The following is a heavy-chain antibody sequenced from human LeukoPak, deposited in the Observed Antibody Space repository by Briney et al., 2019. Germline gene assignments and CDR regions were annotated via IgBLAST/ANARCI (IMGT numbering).Heavy chain of an antibody. CDR1: GFTFSSYG. Sequence: GGSLRLSCAASGFTFSSYGMSWVCQAPGKGLQWVSVIIGSGSNTYYADSVKGRFTISRDNSRNTLYLQMNSLRAEDTAVYYCAKRGITIFPPDYWGQGTLVTVSS. J-gene: IGHJ4*02. CDR2: IIGSGSNT. V-gene: IGHV3-23*01. CDR3: AKRGITIFPPDY. D-gene: IGHD3-9*01.